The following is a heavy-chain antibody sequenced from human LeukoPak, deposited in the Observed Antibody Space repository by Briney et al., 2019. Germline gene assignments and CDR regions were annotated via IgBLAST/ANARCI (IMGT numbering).Heavy chain of an antibody. CDR1: GFTFSSYG. CDR2: IGGRDGST. D-gene: IGHD2-15*01. CDR3: AKDRVVLDF. J-gene: IGHJ4*02. Sequence: GGSLRLSCAASGFTFSSYGMSWVRQAPGKGLEWVSAIGGRDGSTYYADSVKGRFTISRGNSKNTLYVQMNSLRAEDTAVYYCAKDRVVLDFWGQGTLVTVSS. V-gene: IGHV3-23*01.